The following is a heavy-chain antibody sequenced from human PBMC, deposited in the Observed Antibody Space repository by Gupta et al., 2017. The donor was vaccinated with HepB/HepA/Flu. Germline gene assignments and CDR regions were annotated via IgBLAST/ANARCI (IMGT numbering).Heavy chain of an antibody. CDR1: GFTFSVYG. D-gene: IGHD2-8*01. V-gene: IGHV3-7*01. CDR3: VRGTNEYPGVDI. Sequence: EVHLVESGGGLVHPGGSRRLSCESSGFTFSVYGMHWVRQAPGKGLRWVAKIIQDGRETYYVDSINGLLTTSRDNIKNLVYLHMNSLAAEDTGVYYCVRGTNEYPGVDIWGQGTLVTVSS. CDR2: IIQDGRET. J-gene: IGHJ4*02.